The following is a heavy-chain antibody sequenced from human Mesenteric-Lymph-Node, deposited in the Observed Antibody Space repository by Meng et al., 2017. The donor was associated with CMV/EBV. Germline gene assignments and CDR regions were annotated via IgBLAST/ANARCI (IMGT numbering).Heavy chain of an antibody. J-gene: IGHJ5*02. Sequence: FTGACLVGSNRTSEWGWTWVSQPPGKGLEWIGEIYHRGTTNYNPSLKSRVTISMDKSKNQFSLELNSVTAAGTAVYYCASYYNWFDPWGQGTLVTVSS. V-gene: IGHV4-4*02. CDR2: IYHRGTT. D-gene: IGHD1-26*01. CDR3: ASYYNWFDP. CDR1: VGSNRTSEW.